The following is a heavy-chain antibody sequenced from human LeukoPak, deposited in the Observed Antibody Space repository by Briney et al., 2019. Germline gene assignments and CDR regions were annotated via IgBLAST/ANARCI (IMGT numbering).Heavy chain of an antibody. CDR3: ARESKSYDGSGFYHDS. CDR2: IYTSGST. Sequence: PSETLSLTCTVSGDSIGNYFWSWIRQPAGKGLEWIGRIYTSGSTDYNPSLRSRAAMSVDTSNNQFSLKLWSVTAADTAVYYCARESKSYDGSGFYHDSWGQGTLVTVSS. V-gene: IGHV4-4*07. CDR1: GDSIGNYF. D-gene: IGHD3-22*01. J-gene: IGHJ4*02.